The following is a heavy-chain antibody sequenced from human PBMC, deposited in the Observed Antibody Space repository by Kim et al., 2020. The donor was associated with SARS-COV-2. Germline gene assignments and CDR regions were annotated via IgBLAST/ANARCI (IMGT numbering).Heavy chain of an antibody. CDR2: IFYSGAT. CDR3: ARNPYYFDS. Sequence: SETLSLTCFVSGDSIATRTSYWAWIRQSPGKGLEWLATIFYSGATFYNPSLQSRLTISVDTSKNLFSLQVTSVIAADTAVYFCARNPYYFDSWGQGTLVTVSS. V-gene: IGHV4-39*01. CDR1: GDSIATRTSY. J-gene: IGHJ4*02.